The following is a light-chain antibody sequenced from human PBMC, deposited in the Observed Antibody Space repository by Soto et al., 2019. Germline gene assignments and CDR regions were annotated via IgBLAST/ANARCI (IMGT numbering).Light chain of an antibody. V-gene: IGKV3-11*01. J-gene: IGKJ5*01. CDR3: QQRNNWPPIT. Sequence: EIVLTQSPATLYLSPGERATLSCRASQSVRSYLAWYQQKPGQTPRLLIYDASNRATGIPARFSGSGSGTDFTLTISTLEPEDFAVYYCQQRNNWPPITFGQGTRLEI. CDR1: QSVRSY. CDR2: DAS.